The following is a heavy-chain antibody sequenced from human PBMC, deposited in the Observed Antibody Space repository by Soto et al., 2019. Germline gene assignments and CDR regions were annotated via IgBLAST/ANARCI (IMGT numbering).Heavy chain of an antibody. CDR1: GGSISSSSYY. D-gene: IGHD4-17*01. CDR2: IYYRGTT. V-gene: IGHV4-39*01. CDR3: ASDYGDYQFDY. Sequence: SETLSLTCTVSGGSISSSSYYWGWIRQPPGKGLEWIGNIYYRGTTYYNPSLKSRVTISVDTSKNQFSLKLASVTAADTAVYYCASDYGDYQFDYWGQGTLVTVSS. J-gene: IGHJ4*02.